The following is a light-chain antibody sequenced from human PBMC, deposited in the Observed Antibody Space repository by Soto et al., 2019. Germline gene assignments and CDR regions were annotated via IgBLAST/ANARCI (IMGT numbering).Light chain of an antibody. J-gene: IGKJ1*01. CDR3: QQSYSTPWT. Sequence: DIQMTQSPSSLSASVGDRVTITCRASQSISSYLNSYQQKPGKAPRLLIYAASSLQSGVPSRFSGSGSGTDFTLTISSLQPEDSATYYCQQSYSTPWTFGQGTKVEIK. CDR1: QSISSY. CDR2: AAS. V-gene: IGKV1-39*01.